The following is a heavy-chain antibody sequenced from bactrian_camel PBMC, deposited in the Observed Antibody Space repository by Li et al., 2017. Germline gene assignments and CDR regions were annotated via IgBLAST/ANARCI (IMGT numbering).Heavy chain of an antibody. CDR3: AADIAPKDGGVWYGDYTN. CDR1: GYNFGTCG. D-gene: IGHD3*01. J-gene: IGHJ4*01. V-gene: IGHV3S53*01. Sequence: VQLVESGGGSVQPGGSPTLSCTTSGYNFGTCGMEWYRQAPGKERELISTITNDGVIKYKGSVQGRFTISQDNAKNSVYLQMNSLKPEDTGMYYCAADIAPKDGGVWYGDYTNWGQGTQVTVS. CDR2: ITNDGVI.